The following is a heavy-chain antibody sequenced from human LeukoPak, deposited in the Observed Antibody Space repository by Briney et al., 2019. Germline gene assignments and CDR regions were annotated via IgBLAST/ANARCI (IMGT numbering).Heavy chain of an antibody. D-gene: IGHD3-22*01. CDR3: ARALERFDSSGYIYYFDY. CDR2: IYYSGST. V-gene: IGHV4-30-4*02. CDR1: GGSISSGDYY. J-gene: IGHJ4*02. Sequence: SETLSLTCTVSGGSISSGDYYWSWIRQPPGKGLEWIGYIYYSGSTYYNPSLKSRVTISVDTSKNQFSLKLSSVTAADTAVYYCARALERFDSSGYIYYFDYWGQGTLVTVSS.